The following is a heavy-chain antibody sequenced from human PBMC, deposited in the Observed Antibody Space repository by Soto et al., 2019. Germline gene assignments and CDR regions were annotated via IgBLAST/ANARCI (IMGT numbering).Heavy chain of an antibody. V-gene: IGHV4-59*01. D-gene: IGHD3-10*01. J-gene: IGHJ3*02. Sequence: PSETLSLTCTVSGGSISGYYWSWIRQPPGKGLEWIGYMYNTGSTVYNPSFKSRVTISVDTSKNQFSLKLNSVTAADTAVYYCARDLWGDAFDIWGQGTMVTVSS. CDR2: MYNTGST. CDR1: GGSISGYY. CDR3: ARDLWGDAFDI.